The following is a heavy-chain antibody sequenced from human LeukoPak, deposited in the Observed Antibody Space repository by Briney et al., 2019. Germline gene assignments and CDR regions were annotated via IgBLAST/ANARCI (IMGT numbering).Heavy chain of an antibody. CDR3: ARLRELPQHDAFDI. D-gene: IGHD1-26*01. CDR2: INPNSGGT. Sequence: ASVKVSCKASGYTLTGYYMHWVRQAPGQGLEWMGRINPNSGGTNYAQKFQGRVTMTRDTSISTAYMELSRLRSDDTAVYYCARLRELPQHDAFDIWGQGTMVTVSS. CDR1: GYTLTGYY. V-gene: IGHV1-2*06. J-gene: IGHJ3*02.